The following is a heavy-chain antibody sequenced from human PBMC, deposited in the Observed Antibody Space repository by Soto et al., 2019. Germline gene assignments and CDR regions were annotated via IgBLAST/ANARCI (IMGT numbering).Heavy chain of an antibody. CDR3: ARDPEYSYGYN. J-gene: IGHJ4*02. D-gene: IGHD5-18*01. V-gene: IGHV1-3*01. Sequence: QVQLVQSGAEVKKPGASVKVSCKASGYTFTSYAMHWVRQAPGQRLEWMGWINAGNGNTKYSQKFQGRVTITRDTSATTAYMELSSLRSEDTAVYYCARDPEYSYGYNWGQGTLVTVSS. CDR2: INAGNGNT. CDR1: GYTFTSYA.